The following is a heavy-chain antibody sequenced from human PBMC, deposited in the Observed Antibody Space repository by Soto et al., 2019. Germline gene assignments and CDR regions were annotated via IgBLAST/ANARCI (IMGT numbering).Heavy chain of an antibody. CDR2: IDYSGST. J-gene: IGHJ6*02. D-gene: IGHD1-26*01. V-gene: IGHV4-61*01. CDR1: GGSVRSGYYY. Sequence: PSGSLSLTCTVSGGSVRSGYYYWSWIRQPPGKGLEWIGYIDYSGSTNYNPSLKSRVTMSIDTSKNQFSLKLSSVTAADTAVYYCAIIEQKDGSLLSNYYYGMDVWGQGTTVTVSS. CDR3: AIIEQKDGSLLSNYYYGMDV.